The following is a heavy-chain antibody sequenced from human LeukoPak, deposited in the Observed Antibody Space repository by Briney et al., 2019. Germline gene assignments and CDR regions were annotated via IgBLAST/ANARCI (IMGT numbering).Heavy chain of an antibody. CDR1: GYSISSGYY. CDR2: IDHSGST. D-gene: IGHD3-10*01. J-gene: IGHJ4*02. V-gene: IGHV4-38-2*02. CDR3: ARGRLYYYGSGSYFVY. Sequence: SETLSPTCTVSGYSISSGYYWGWIRQPPGKGLEWTGSIDHSGSTNYNPSLKSRVTISVDTSKNQFSLKLSSVTAADTAVYYCARGRLYYYGSGSYFVYWGQGTLVTVSS.